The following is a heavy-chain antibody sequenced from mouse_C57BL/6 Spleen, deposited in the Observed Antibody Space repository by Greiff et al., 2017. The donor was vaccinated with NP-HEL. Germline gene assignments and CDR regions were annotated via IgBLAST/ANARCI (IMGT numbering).Heavy chain of an antibody. J-gene: IGHJ1*03. CDR1: GYTFTSYW. V-gene: IGHV1-69*01. CDR3: ARETGTVVAHWYFDV. CDR2: IDPSDSYT. D-gene: IGHD1-1*01. Sequence: QVQLQQPGAELVMPGASVKLSCKASGYTFTSYWMHWVKQRPGQGLEWIGEIDPSDSYTNYNQKFKGKSTLTVDKSSSTAYMQLSSLTSEDSAVYYCARETGTVVAHWYFDVWGTGTTVTVSS.